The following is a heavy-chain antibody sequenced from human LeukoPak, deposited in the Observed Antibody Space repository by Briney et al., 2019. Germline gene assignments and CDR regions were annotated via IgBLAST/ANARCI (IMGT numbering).Heavy chain of an antibody. J-gene: IGHJ4*02. V-gene: IGHV1-69*04. CDR1: GGTFSSYA. Sequence: EASVKVSCKASGGTFSSYAISWVRQAPGQGLGWMGRIIPIFGIANYAQKFQGRVTITADKSTSTAYMELSSLRSEDTAVYYCAAPPYYYDSSGYYYYYWGQGTLVTVSS. CDR3: AAPPYYYDSSGYYYYY. CDR2: IIPIFGIA. D-gene: IGHD3-22*01.